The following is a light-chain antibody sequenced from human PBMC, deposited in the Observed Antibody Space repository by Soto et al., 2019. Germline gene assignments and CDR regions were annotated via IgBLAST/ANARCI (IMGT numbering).Light chain of an antibody. Sequence: EIVLTQSPATLSLSPGERATLSCRASQSVSSYLAWYQQKPGQAPRLLIYGASIRDTDIPVRFSGSGSGTDFTLTISSLQSEDFAVYYCQQYNNWPPWTFGQGTKVDIK. CDR2: GAS. V-gene: IGKV3-15*01. CDR3: QQYNNWPPWT. CDR1: QSVSSY. J-gene: IGKJ1*01.